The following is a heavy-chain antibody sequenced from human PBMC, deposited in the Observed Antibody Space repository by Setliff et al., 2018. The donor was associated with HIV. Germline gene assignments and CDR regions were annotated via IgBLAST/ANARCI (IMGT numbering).Heavy chain of an antibody. V-gene: IGHV4-38-2*02. J-gene: IGHJ5*02. CDR1: GYSISSGYY. CDR3: ARDIARRLDP. CDR2: IYHSGST. Sequence: SETLSLTCGVSGYSISSGYYWGWIRQPPGKGLEWIGSIYHSGSTYYNPSLKSRVTISVDTSKNQFSLKLSSVTAADTAVYYRARDIARRLDPWDQGTLVTVSS. D-gene: IGHD3-16*02.